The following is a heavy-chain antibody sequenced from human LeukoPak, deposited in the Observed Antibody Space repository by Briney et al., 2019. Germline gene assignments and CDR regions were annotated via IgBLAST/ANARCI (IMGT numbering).Heavy chain of an antibody. CDR3: ARSPPRGDYSGSASHYNR. J-gene: IGHJ4*02. Sequence: SETLSLTCAVHGGSFTAYYWTWIRQPPGKGLEWIGEINHSGSANYNPSLKSRVTISVDTSKTQFSLRLRSVTAADTAVYFCARSPPRGDYSGSASHYNRWGPGTLVTVSS. D-gene: IGHD3-10*01. V-gene: IGHV4-34*01. CDR2: INHSGSA. CDR1: GGSFTAYY.